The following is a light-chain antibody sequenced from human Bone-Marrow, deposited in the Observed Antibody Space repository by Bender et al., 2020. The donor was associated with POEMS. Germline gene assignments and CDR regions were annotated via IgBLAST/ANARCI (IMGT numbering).Light chain of an antibody. CDR1: NIGGKS. V-gene: IGLV3-21*02. CDR2: DDR. J-gene: IGLJ3*02. Sequence: SYVLTQPPSVSVAPGQTATITCGGNNIGGKSVHWYQQKAGQAPVLVVYDDRDRPAGIPDRFSGSNSGNTATVTISRVAAGDEADYYCQVWDSNNDHHVFGGGTKLTVL. CDR3: QVWDSNNDHHV.